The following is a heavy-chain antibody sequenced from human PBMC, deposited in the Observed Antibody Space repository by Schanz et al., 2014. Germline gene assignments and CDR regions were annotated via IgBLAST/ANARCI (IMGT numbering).Heavy chain of an antibody. CDR3: AKSLESCPGGRCSRGYFDY. V-gene: IGHV3-30*18. Sequence: VQLVESGGGVVQPGRSLRLSCAASGFTFSTHAMHWVRQAPGKGLEWVALVSSDGNNDYYTDSVKGRFTISRDNFKGALYLQMSSLRAEDTAVYYCAKSLESCPGGRCSRGYFDYWGQGTLVTVSA. CDR2: VSSDGNND. D-gene: IGHD2-8*02. J-gene: IGHJ4*02. CDR1: GFTFSTHA.